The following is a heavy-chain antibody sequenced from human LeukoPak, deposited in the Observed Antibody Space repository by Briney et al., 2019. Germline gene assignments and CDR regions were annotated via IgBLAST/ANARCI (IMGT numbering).Heavy chain of an antibody. J-gene: IGHJ4*02. Sequence: SETLSLTCTVSSGSISSYYWSWIRQPAGKGLEWIGRIYTSGSTNYNPSLKSRVTMSVDTSKNQFSLKLSSVTAADTAVYYCARDDFRGTAFDYWGQGTLVTVSS. CDR2: IYTSGST. CDR1: SGSISSYY. D-gene: IGHD3/OR15-3a*01. CDR3: ARDDFRGTAFDY. V-gene: IGHV4-4*07.